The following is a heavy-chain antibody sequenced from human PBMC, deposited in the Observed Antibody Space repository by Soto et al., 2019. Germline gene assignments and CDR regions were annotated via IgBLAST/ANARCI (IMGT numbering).Heavy chain of an antibody. V-gene: IGHV3-23*01. J-gene: IGHJ4*02. Sequence: GGSLRLSCTASGFTFSNYAMTWVRQAPGKGLEWVSGISASGGSTYYADSVKGRFTISRDNSKNTLYLQMNSLRVEDTAVHYCAKDFREGFDYWGQGTLVTVSS. CDR2: ISASGGST. CDR3: AKDFREGFDY. CDR1: GFTFSNYA.